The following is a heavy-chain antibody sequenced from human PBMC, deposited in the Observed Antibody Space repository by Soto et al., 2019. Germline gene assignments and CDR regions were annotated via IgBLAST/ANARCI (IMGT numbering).Heavy chain of an antibody. CDR1: GGTFSTYA. V-gene: IGHV1-69*13. D-gene: IGHD1-26*01. CDR3: ARGWETVGTTTPFAY. J-gene: IGHJ4*02. Sequence: ASVKVSCKASGGTFSTYAITWVRQAPGQGLEWMGGIIPMFGTANYAQKFRGRVTVTADESTSTANMELSSLRSEETAVYYCARGWETVGTTTPFAYWGQGTLVT. CDR2: IIPMFGTA.